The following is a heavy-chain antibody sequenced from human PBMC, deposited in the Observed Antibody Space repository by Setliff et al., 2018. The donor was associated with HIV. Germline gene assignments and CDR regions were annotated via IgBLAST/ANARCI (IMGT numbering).Heavy chain of an antibody. J-gene: IGHJ4*02. D-gene: IGHD6-19*01. CDR1: GGSINSY. V-gene: IGHV4-59*12. CDR2: IYYDGST. Sequence: PSETLSLTCPGSGGSINSYWSWIRQPRGKGLEWVGYIYYDGSTNFNPATNYNPSLKSRVTISLDTSKNHFSLRLSSVTAADTAVYYCARDPPSWQWLFDSWGQGTLVTVS. CDR3: ARDPPSWQWLFDS.